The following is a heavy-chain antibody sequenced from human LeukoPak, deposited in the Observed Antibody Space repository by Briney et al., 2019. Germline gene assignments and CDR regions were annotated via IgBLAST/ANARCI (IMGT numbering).Heavy chain of an antibody. CDR3: AKGLDYGDNWFDP. Sequence: GGSLRLSCAASGFTFDDYAMHWVRQAPGQGLEWVSGISWNSGSIGYADSAKGRFTISRDNAKNSLYLQMNSLRAEDTALYYCAKGLDYGDNWFDPWGQGTLVTVSS. CDR2: ISWNSGSI. CDR1: GFTFDDYA. V-gene: IGHV3-9*01. J-gene: IGHJ5*02. D-gene: IGHD4-17*01.